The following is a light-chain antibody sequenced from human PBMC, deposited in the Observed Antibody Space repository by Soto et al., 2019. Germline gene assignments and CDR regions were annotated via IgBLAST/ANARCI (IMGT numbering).Light chain of an antibody. CDR2: DAS. CDR3: QQCYMGWT. CDR1: QGIATG. V-gene: IGKV1-13*02. Sequence: IQLTQSPSSLSASIRDTVSISCRASQGIATGLAWYQHQPGKAPKLLIYDASTLESGVPSRFSGTGSGTEFTFSITSLQPEDFGTYYCQQCYMGWTFGQGTKV. J-gene: IGKJ1*01.